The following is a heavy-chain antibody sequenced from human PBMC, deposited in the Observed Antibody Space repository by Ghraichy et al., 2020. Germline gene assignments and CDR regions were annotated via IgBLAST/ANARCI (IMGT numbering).Heavy chain of an antibody. J-gene: IGHJ6*02. Sequence: LSLTCTASGFTLRTYWMHWVRQDPQKGLVSVAHINGDGTVVNYAASVKGRFTVSRDNAKNTVYLQMENLRADDTGGYYCARKGVRRGGSDCSICGMDVWGQGTTVTVSS. CDR2: INGDGTVV. CDR1: GFTLRTYW. CDR3: ARKGVRRGGSDCSICGMDV. V-gene: IGHV3-74*01. D-gene: IGHD2-21*02.